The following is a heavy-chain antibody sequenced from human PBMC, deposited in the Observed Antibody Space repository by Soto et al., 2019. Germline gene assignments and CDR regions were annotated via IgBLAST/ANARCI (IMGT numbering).Heavy chain of an antibody. V-gene: IGHV1-8*01. CDR2: MNPNSANT. CDR3: ASEGVRGMDV. CDR1: GYTFTSYD. Sequence: QVQLVQSGAEVKKPGASVKVSCKASGYTFTSYDINWVRQATGQGLEWMGWMNPNSANTGYAQKFQGRVTMTRNTSKSTAYMERSSLRSEDAAVYSCASEGVRGMDVWGQGTTVTVSS. J-gene: IGHJ6*02. D-gene: IGHD3-16*01.